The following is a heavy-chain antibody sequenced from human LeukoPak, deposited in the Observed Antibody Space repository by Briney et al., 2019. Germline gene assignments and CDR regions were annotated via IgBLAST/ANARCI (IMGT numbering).Heavy chain of an antibody. D-gene: IGHD6-19*01. J-gene: IGHJ3*02. Sequence: ASVKVSCKVSGYTLTELSMHWVRQAPGKGLEWMGGFDPEDGETIYAQKFQGRVTMTEDTSTDTAYMELSSLRSEDTAVYYCATDGRHSSGPRACAFDIWGQGTMVTVSS. CDR3: ATDGRHSSGPRACAFDI. V-gene: IGHV1-24*01. CDR2: FDPEDGET. CDR1: GYTLTELS.